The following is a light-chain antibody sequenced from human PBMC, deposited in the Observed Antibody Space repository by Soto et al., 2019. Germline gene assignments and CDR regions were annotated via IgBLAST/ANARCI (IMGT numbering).Light chain of an antibody. V-gene: IGLV4-69*01. J-gene: IGLJ3*02. CDR2: VNSDDSH. CDR3: QTWATGIGV. Sequence: QLVLTQSPSASASLGASVKLTCTLSSGHSSYAIAWHQQQPEKGPRFLMKVNSDDSHNKGDGIPDRFSGSSSGAERYLTISSLQSEDEADYYCQTWATGIGVFGGGTKLTVL. CDR1: SGHSSYA.